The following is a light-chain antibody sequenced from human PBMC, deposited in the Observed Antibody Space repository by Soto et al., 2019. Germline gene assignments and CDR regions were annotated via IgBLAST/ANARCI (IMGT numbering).Light chain of an antibody. Sequence: EIVLTQTPLSLSVTPGQPASISCKSSQNLLHSDGRTFLYWYLQKPGQSPQLLIYEVSNRFSGGPGRFRCNGSGTEFTLKVRRGEAEDVGVYYCLQSTQLPWTFGQGTKVEI. V-gene: IGKV2D-29*02. CDR2: EVS. J-gene: IGKJ1*01. CDR1: QNLLHSDGRTF. CDR3: LQSTQLPWT.